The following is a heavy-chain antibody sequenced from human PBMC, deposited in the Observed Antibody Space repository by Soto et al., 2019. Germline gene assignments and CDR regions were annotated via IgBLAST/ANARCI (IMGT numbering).Heavy chain of an antibody. CDR3: ARDTIVVVPAATETYYFDY. D-gene: IGHD2-2*01. CDR1: GFTFSSYS. Sequence: GGSLRLSCAASGFTFSSYSMNWVRQAPGKGLEWVSYISSSSSTIYYADSVKGRFTISRDNAKNSLYLQMNSLRAEDTAVYYCARDTIVVVPAATETYYFDYWGQGTLVTVSS. V-gene: IGHV3-48*01. CDR2: ISSSSSTI. J-gene: IGHJ4*02.